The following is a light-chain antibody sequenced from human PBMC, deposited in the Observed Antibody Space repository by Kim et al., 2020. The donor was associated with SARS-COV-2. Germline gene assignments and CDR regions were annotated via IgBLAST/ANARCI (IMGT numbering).Light chain of an antibody. CDR3: NSRDSSDNVV. CDR2: GKN. Sequence: SSELTQDPAVSVALGQTVRITCQGDSLRSYYATWYQQKPGQAPIIVIYGKNILPSGIPARCSGSSSGNTASLTITGTQAGDEADYYCNSRDSSDNVVYGG. J-gene: IGLJ2*01. CDR1: SLRSYY. V-gene: IGLV3-19*01.